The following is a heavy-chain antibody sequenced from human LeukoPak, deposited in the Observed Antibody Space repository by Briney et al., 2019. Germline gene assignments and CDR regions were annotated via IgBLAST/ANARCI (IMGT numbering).Heavy chain of an antibody. J-gene: IGHJ4*02. CDR1: GFTFSDYY. CDR3: ARGTGTTAYFDY. D-gene: IGHD1-1*01. V-gene: IGHV3-11*06. CDR2: ISGGSGYT. Sequence: PGGSLRLSCAASGFTFSDYYMSWVRQAPGKGLEWVSYISGGSGYTKYADSVKGRFTISRDNAKNSLYLQVNSLRAEDTAVYYCARGTGTTAYFDYWGQGTLVTVSS.